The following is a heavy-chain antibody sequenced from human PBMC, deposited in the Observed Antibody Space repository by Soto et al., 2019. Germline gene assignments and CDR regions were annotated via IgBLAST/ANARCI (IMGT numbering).Heavy chain of an antibody. CDR3: ARACSSNSCYDVFDY. V-gene: IGHV4-4*07. Sequence: SETLSLTCTVSGGSISSYYWSWIRQPAGKGLEWIGRIYTSGSTNYNPSLKSRVTMSVDTSKNQFSLKLSSVTAADTAVYYCARACSSNSCYDVFDYWGQGTLVTVSS. CDR2: IYTSGST. J-gene: IGHJ4*02. D-gene: IGHD2-2*01. CDR1: GGSISSYY.